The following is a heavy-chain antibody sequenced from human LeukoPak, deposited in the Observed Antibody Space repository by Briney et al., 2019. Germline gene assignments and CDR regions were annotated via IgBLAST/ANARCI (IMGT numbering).Heavy chain of an antibody. CDR2: INPNSGGT. Sequence: GASVKVSCKASGYTFTGYYMHWVRQAPGQGLEWMGWINPNSGGTNYAQKFQGRVTMTRDTSISTAYMELSRLRSDDTAVYYCARAYTGCSGGSCYSSEFDPWGQGTLVTVSS. CDR3: ARAYTGCSGGSCYSSEFDP. CDR1: GYTFTGYY. D-gene: IGHD2-15*01. J-gene: IGHJ5*02. V-gene: IGHV1-2*02.